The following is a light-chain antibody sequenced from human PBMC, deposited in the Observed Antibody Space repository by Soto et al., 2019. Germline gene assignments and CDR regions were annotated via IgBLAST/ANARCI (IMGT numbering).Light chain of an antibody. CDR3: SSYTSSSNV. Sequence: QSALTQPASVSGSPGQSITISCTGTSSDVGGYNYVSWYQQHPGKAPKLMIYDVRNRPSGVSNRFSGSKSGNTASLTISGLQAEDEADYYCSSYTSSSNVFGTGTQLTVL. J-gene: IGLJ1*01. CDR1: SSDVGGYNY. CDR2: DVR. V-gene: IGLV2-14*01.